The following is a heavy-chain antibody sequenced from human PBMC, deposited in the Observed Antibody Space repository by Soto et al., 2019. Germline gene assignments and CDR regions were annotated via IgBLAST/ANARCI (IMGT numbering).Heavy chain of an antibody. J-gene: IGHJ6*02. CDR1: GYTLTELS. V-gene: IGHV1-24*01. CDR2: FDPEDGET. Sequence: ASVKVSCKVSGYTLTELSMHWVRQAPGKGLEWMGGFDPEDGETIYAQKFQGRVTMTEDTSTDTAYMELSSLRSEDTAVYYCATFKTYYYDSSGYYRYYYYGMDVWGQGTTVTVSS. D-gene: IGHD3-22*01. CDR3: ATFKTYYYDSSGYYRYYYYGMDV.